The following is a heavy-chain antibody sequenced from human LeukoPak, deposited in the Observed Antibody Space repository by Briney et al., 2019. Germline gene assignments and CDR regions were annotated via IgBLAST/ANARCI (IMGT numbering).Heavy chain of an antibody. V-gene: IGHV3-23*01. CDR1: GFTFSSYA. CDR3: AKDGESCSGCTNYFDY. J-gene: IGHJ4*02. D-gene: IGHD6-19*01. CDR2: ISGSGGST. Sequence: AGGSLRLSCAASGFTFSSYAMSWVRQAPGKGLEWVSAISGSGGSTYYADSVKGRFTISRDNSKNTLYLQMNSLRAEDTAVYYRAKDGESCSGCTNYFDYWGQGTLVTVSS.